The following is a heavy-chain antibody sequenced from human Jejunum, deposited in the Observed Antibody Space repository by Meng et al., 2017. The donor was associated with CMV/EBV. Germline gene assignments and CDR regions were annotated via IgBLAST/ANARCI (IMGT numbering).Heavy chain of an antibody. Sequence: QITLKEAGPTLVKPTQTLTLTCSSSGFSPRTSGEGVGWIRQPPGKALKWLALIYRGDDKRYSPSLNSRLTIAKDTSKNEVVLTLTNMGPIDTGTYYCAHFVGGYYPSRPDYWGQGTLVTVSS. CDR3: AHFVGGYYPSRPDY. V-gene: IGHV2-5*02. CDR1: GFSPRTSGEG. CDR2: IYRGDDK. D-gene: IGHD1-26*01. J-gene: IGHJ4*02.